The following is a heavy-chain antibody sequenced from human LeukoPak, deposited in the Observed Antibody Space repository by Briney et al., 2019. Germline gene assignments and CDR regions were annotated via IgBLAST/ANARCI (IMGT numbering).Heavy chain of an antibody. D-gene: IGHD3-22*01. Sequence: GGSLRLSCADSGFTFSSYTMNWVRQAPGKGLEWVSSISRSGNYIYYADSVKGRFTISRDNAKNSLYLQVNSLRAEDTAVYYCAKGESSAPDIWGQGTMVTVSS. CDR3: AKGESSAPDI. CDR2: ISRSGNYI. V-gene: IGHV3-21*01. CDR1: GFTFSSYT. J-gene: IGHJ3*02.